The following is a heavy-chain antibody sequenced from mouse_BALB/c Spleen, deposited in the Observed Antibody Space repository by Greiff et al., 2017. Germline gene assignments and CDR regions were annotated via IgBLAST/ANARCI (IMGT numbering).Heavy chain of an antibody. CDR1: GYTFTSYW. CDR2: INPSNGRT. D-gene: IGHD2-2*01. V-gene: IGHV1S81*02. CDR3: ARRWLYYFDY. Sequence: QVQLQQPGAELVKPGASVKLSCKASGYTFTSYWMHWVKQRPGQGLEWIGEINPSNGRTNYNEKFKSKATLTVDKSSSTAYMQLSSLTSEDSAVYYCARRWLYYFDYWGQGTTLTVSS. J-gene: IGHJ2*01.